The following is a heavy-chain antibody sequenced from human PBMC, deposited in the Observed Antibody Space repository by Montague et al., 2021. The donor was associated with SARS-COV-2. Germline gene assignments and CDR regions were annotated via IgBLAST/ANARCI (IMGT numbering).Heavy chain of an antibody. CDR3: ARVVGDYDFWSGHYYSYYSMDV. Sequence: SETLSLTCAVYGGSFSGYYWSWIRQPLGKGLEWIGYIYYSGSTNYNPSLKSRVTISVDTSKNQFSLKLSSANAADTAVYSCARVVGDYDFWSGHYYSYYSMDVWGKGTTVTVSS. J-gene: IGHJ6*03. D-gene: IGHD3-3*01. V-gene: IGHV4-59*01. CDR2: IYYSGST. CDR1: GGSFSGYY.